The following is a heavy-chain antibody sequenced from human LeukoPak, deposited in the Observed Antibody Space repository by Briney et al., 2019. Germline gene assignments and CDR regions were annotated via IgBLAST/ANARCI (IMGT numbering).Heavy chain of an antibody. CDR2: INHTGST. CDR1: GGTFSGYS. CDR3: ARDPPSGPIDY. J-gene: IGHJ4*02. V-gene: IGHV4-34*01. D-gene: IGHD7-27*01. Sequence: SETLSLTCAVYGGTFSGYSWNWIPQPPGKGLEWIGEINHTGSTNYNPSLKSRVTISVDTSKNQFSLKVSSVTAADTAVYYCARDPPSGPIDYWGQGTLVTVSS.